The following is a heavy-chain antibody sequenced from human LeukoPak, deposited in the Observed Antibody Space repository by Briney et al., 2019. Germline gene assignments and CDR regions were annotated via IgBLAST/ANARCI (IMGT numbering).Heavy chain of an antibody. V-gene: IGHV3-23*01. CDR1: GFTFSSYA. D-gene: IGHD6-13*01. CDR2: ISGSGGST. Sequence: GGSLRLSCAASGFTFSSYAMSWVRQAPGKGLEWVSAISGSGGSTYYADSVKGRFTISRDNSKNTLYLQMNSLRAEDTAVYYCARGHLPYSSSWSDYWGQGTLVTVSS. CDR3: ARGHLPYSSSWSDY. J-gene: IGHJ4*02.